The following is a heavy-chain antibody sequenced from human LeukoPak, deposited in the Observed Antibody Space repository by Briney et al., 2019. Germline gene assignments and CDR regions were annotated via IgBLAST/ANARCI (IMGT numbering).Heavy chain of an antibody. CDR3: ARSYSSGWYVYYYYGMDV. D-gene: IGHD6-19*01. V-gene: IGHV1-3*01. Sequence: ASVKVSCKASGYTFTSYAMHWVRQAPGQRLEWMGWINAGNGNTKCSQKFQGRVTITRDTSASTAYMELSSLRSEDTAVYYCARSYSSGWYVYYYYGMDVWGQGTTVTVSS. CDR1: GYTFTSYA. CDR2: INAGNGNT. J-gene: IGHJ6*02.